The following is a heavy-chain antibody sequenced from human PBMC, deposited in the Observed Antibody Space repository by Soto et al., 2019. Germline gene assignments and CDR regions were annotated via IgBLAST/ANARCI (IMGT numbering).Heavy chain of an antibody. Sequence: QVQLVQSGAEVKKPGASVKVSCKASGYTFTSYYMHWVRQAPGQGLEWMGIINPSGGSTSYAQKFQGRVTMTRDTSTSTVYMELSSLRSEDTAEYYCASYIVPQAVVHWGQGTLVTVSS. D-gene: IGHD5-12*01. J-gene: IGHJ4*02. CDR2: INPSGGST. CDR3: ASYIVPQAVVH. CDR1: GYTFTSYY. V-gene: IGHV1-46*03.